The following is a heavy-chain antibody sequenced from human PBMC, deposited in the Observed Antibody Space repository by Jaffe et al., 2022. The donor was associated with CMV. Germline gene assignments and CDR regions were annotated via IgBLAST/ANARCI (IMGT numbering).Heavy chain of an antibody. V-gene: IGHV4-34*01. J-gene: IGHJ5*02. Sequence: QVQLQQWGAGLLKPSETLSLTCAVYGGSFSGYYWSWIRQPPGKGLEWIGEINHSGSTNYNPSLKSRVTISVDTSKNQFSLKLSSVTAADTAVYYCARGRYCSSTSCLNWFDPWGQGTLVTVSS. CDR2: INHSGST. CDR1: GGSFSGYY. CDR3: ARGRYCSSTSCLNWFDP. D-gene: IGHD2-2*01.